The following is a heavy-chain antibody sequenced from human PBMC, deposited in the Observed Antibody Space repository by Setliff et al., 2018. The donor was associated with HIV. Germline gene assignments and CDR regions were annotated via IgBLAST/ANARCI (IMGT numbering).Heavy chain of an antibody. CDR1: GYSFASYW. CDR3: ARQSYYYYNMDV. V-gene: IGHV5-10-1*01. CDR2: IDPTDSYI. D-gene: IGHD2-21*01. J-gene: IGHJ6*02. Sequence: GASLKISCKGSGYSFASYWISWVRQMPGKGLEWMGRIDPTDSYINDSPPYQGHVTISVDKPISTVYLQWSSLKASDTAIYYCARQSYYYYNMDVWGQGTTVTVPS.